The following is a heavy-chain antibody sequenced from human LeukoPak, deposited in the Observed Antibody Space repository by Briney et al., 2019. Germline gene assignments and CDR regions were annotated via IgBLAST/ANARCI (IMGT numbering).Heavy chain of an antibody. D-gene: IGHD3-10*01. CDR1: GGSISSYY. Sequence: SETLSLTCTVSGGSISSYYWSWIRQPPGKGLEWIGYIYYTGSTSYNPSLKSRVTISVDTSKNQFSLKLTSVTATDTAMYYCARHSGNHYFDYWGQGTLVTVSS. V-gene: IGHV4-59*08. CDR2: IYYTGST. CDR3: ARHSGNHYFDY. J-gene: IGHJ4*02.